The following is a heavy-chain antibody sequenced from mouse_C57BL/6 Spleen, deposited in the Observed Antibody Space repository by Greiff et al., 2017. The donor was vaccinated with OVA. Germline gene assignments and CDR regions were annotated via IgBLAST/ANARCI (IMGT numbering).Heavy chain of an antibody. V-gene: IGHV1-80*01. CDR2: IYPGDGDT. D-gene: IGHD1-1*01. J-gene: IGHJ1*03. CDR1: GYAFSSYW. Sequence: QVQLQQSGAELVKPGASVKISCKASGYAFSSYWMNWVKQRPGKGLEWIGQIYPGDGDTNYNGKFKGKATLTADKSSSTAYMQLSSLTSEDSAVYFCARIFDYYGSSGWYFDVWGTGTTVTVSA. CDR3: ARIFDYYGSSGWYFDV.